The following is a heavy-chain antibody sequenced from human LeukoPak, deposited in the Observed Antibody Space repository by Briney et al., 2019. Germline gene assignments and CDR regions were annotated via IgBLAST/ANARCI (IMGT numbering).Heavy chain of an antibody. CDR2: INSGGNA. Sequence: GGSLRLSCAASGFTVSSNYMNWVRQAPGKGLEWVSVINSGGNAYYADSVKGRFTISRGNSKNMLYLQMNSLRAEDTAVYYCARSQGGTMSLRHFDLWGRGTLVTVYS. CDR1: GFTVSSNY. J-gene: IGHJ2*01. CDR3: ARSQGGTMSLRHFDL. D-gene: IGHD3-22*01. V-gene: IGHV3-53*01.